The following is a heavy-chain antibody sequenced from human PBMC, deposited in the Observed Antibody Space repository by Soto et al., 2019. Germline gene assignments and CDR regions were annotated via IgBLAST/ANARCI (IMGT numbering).Heavy chain of an antibody. D-gene: IGHD2-8*01. CDR1: GGTFSSYA. J-gene: IGHJ4*02. V-gene: IGHV1-69*13. Sequence: GASVKVSCKASGGTFSSYAISWVRQAPGQGLEWMGGIIPIFGTANYAQKFQGRVTITADESTSTAYMELSSLRSEDTAVYYCARRLGYCTNGVCPFDYWGQGTLVTVSS. CDR2: IIPIFGTA. CDR3: ARRLGYCTNGVCPFDY.